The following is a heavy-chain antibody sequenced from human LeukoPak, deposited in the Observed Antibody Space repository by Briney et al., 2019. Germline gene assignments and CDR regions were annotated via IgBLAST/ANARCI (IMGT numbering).Heavy chain of an antibody. Sequence: SETLSLTCTVSGSMYNYYWSWIRQPPGEGLEWIGHIHYSGSTNYNPSLKSRVTMSLDTSENQVSLKLNSVTAADTAVYYCARHISSGGTYAHFDYWGQGTLVTVSS. CDR3: ARHISSGGTYAHFDY. V-gene: IGHV4-59*08. J-gene: IGHJ4*02. CDR1: GSMYNYY. CDR2: IHYSGST. D-gene: IGHD1-26*01.